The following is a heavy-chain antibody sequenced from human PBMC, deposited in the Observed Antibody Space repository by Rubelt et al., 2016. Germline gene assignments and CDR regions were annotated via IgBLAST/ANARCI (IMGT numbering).Heavy chain of an antibody. CDR2: IYYSGST. CDR3: ARDAYYYGSGSYFDY. CDR1: GGSISSYY. V-gene: IGHV4-59*12. D-gene: IGHD3-10*01. Sequence: QVQLQESGPGLVKPSETLSLTCTVSGGSISSYYWSWIRQPPGKGLEWIGYIYYSGSTNYNPSLKSRVTISVDTSKNQVSLKLSSVTAADTAGYYCARDAYYYGSGSYFDYWGQGTLVTVSS. J-gene: IGHJ4*02.